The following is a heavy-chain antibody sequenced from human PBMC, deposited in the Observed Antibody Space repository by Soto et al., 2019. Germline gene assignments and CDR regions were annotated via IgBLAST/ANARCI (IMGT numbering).Heavy chain of an antibody. CDR3: ASGSIIGRHY. V-gene: IGHV3-53*04. J-gene: IGHJ4*02. D-gene: IGHD6-6*01. CDR1: GLTVSTNY. CDR2: IYSGGRS. Sequence: EVQLVESGGGLVQPGGSLRLSCAASGLTVSTNYMSWVRQAPGKGLEWVSVIYSGGRSYYADSVKGRFTISRHNSKNTLYLQMNSLRAEDTAVYYCASGSIIGRHYWGQGTLVTVSS.